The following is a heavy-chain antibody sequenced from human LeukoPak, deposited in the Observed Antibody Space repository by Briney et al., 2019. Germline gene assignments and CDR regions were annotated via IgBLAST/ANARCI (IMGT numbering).Heavy chain of an antibody. CDR3: TRDSGYCRFDY. Sequence: GGSLRLSCEDSGFTFSSYWMSWVPQAPGKGLEGVANMNQDGSEKSYVDSVKSRFTISRDNAKKSVYLQMNSLRAEDTAVYYCTRDSGYCRFDYWGQGTLVTVSA. CDR1: GFTFSSYW. J-gene: IGHJ4*02. V-gene: IGHV3-7*01. CDR2: MNQDGSEK. D-gene: IGHD3-22*01.